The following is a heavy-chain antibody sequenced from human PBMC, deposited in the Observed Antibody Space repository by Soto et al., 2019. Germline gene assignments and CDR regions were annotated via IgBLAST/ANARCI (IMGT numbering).Heavy chain of an antibody. V-gene: IGHV1-69*02. CDR1: GGTFNTYT. Sequence: QVHLVQSGAEVKKPGSSVKVSCKASGGTFNTYTLIWVRQAPGQGLEWMGRIIPFLSVTNSAQNFQGRVALTADKSTSTAYLDLTSLTSGDTAMYFCAFGSWSAETFDIWGQGTMVTVSS. D-gene: IGHD6-13*01. J-gene: IGHJ3*02. CDR3: AFGSWSAETFDI. CDR2: IIPFLSVT.